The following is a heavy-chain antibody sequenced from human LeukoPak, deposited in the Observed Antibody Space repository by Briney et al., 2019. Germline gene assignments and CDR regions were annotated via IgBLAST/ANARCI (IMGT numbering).Heavy chain of an antibody. Sequence: ASVKVSCKASGYTFTSYAMNWVRQAPGQGLEWMGWINTNTGNPTYAQGFTGRFVFSLDTSVSTAYLQISSLKAEDTAVYYCARGDHYDFWSGYSPTGKDVWGQGTTVTVSS. D-gene: IGHD3-3*01. CDR2: INTNTGNP. CDR1: GYTFTSYA. CDR3: ARGDHYDFWSGYSPTGKDV. J-gene: IGHJ6*02. V-gene: IGHV7-4-1*02.